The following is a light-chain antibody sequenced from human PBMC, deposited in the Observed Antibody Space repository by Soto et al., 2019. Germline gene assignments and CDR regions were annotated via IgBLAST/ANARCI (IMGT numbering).Light chain of an antibody. CDR3: QHYNNWAPNT. V-gene: IGKV3-15*01. CDR1: QSVSNN. J-gene: IGKJ5*01. CDR2: GAS. Sequence: EIVMTQSPAILYVSPGERATLSCRASQSVSNNLAWYQQKPGQAPRLLIYGASTRATGIPARFSGSGSGTEFILTISSLQSEDFAVYYCQHYNNWAPNTFGQGTRLEIK.